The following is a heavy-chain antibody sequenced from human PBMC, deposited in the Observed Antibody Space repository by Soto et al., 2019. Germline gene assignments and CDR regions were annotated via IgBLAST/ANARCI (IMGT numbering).Heavy chain of an antibody. J-gene: IGHJ4*02. Sequence: EVQLLESGGGLVQPGESLRLSCAVSGFTFNNYAMSWVRQAPGKGLEWVSSISGTGDATYYADSVKGRFTISRDNSKNTLYLQMNSLRAEDTAIYYCAKWVSSKSLDNWGQGTLVTVSS. CDR1: GFTFNNYA. CDR3: AKWVSSKSLDN. CDR2: ISGTGDAT. V-gene: IGHV3-23*01.